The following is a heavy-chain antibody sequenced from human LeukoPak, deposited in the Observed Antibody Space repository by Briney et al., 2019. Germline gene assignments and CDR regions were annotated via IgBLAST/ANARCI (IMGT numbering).Heavy chain of an antibody. J-gene: IGHJ4*02. D-gene: IGHD3-22*01. CDR3: AKDVNSSGYYLGFDY. CDR2: ISGGGDK. CDR1: GLTFSTFA. V-gene: IGHV3-23*01. Sequence: GGSLSFSCAASGLTFSTFAMSWVGKAPGKGLEWVTTISGGGDKQYADHVKGRFTVSRDDSKNTLYLQMNSLRAEDTALYYCAKDVNSSGYYLGFDYWGQGTLVTVSS.